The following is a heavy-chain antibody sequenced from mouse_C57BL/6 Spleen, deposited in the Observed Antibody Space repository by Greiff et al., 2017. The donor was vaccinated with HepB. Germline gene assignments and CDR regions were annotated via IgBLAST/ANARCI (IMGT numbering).Heavy chain of an antibody. CDR1: GFTFSSYA. CDR3: TRRYSNSYYAMDY. J-gene: IGHJ4*01. V-gene: IGHV5-9-1*02. CDR2: ISSGGDYI. D-gene: IGHD2-5*01. Sequence: EVKVVESGEGLVKPGGSLKLSCAASGFTFSSYAMSWVRQTPEKRLEWVAYISSGGDYIYYADTVKGRFTISRDNARNTLYLQMSSLKSEDTAMYYCTRRYSNSYYAMDYWGQGTSVTVSS.